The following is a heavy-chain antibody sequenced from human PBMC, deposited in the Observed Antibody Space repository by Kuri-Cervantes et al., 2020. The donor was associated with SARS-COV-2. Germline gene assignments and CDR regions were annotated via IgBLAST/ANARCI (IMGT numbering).Heavy chain of an antibody. J-gene: IGHJ4*02. CDR1: GFNFDDCA. CDR2: INWNGGST. V-gene: IGHV3-20*04. CDR3: TTLIDY. Sequence: GESLKISCAASGFNFDDCAKQWVRQPPGKGLEWVSGINWNGGSTGYADSVKGRFTISRDNAKNSLYLQMNSLKTEDTAVYYCTTLIDYWGQGALVTVSS.